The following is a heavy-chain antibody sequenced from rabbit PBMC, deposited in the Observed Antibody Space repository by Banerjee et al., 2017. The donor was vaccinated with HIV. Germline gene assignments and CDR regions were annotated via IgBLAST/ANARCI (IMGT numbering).Heavy chain of an antibody. Sequence: QEQLEESGGGLVKPGGTLTLTCKASGFSFRNKYVMCWVRQAPGKGLEWIGCISSSGGTTYYANWAKGRFTISKPSSTTVTLQMTSLTAADTATYFCARPGYVGYGYATCFNLWGPGTLVTVS. J-gene: IGHJ4*01. V-gene: IGHV1S45*01. D-gene: IGHD6-1*01. CDR2: ISSSGGTT. CDR1: GFSFRNKYV. CDR3: ARPGYVGYGYATCFNL.